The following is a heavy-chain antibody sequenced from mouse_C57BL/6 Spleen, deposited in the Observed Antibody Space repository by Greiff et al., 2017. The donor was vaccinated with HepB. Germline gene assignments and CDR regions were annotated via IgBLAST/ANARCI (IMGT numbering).Heavy chain of an antibody. CDR3: ANNYYGSSYVGYYAMDY. V-gene: IGHV1-39*01. CDR1: GYSFTDYN. D-gene: IGHD1-1*01. CDR2: INPNYGTT. J-gene: IGHJ4*01. Sequence: VQLQQSGPELVKPGASVKISCKASGYSFTDYNMNWVKQRNGKSLEWIGVINPNYGTTSYNQKFKGKATLTVDQASSTAYMQLNSLTSEDSAVYYCANNYYGSSYVGYYAMDYWGQGTSVTVSS.